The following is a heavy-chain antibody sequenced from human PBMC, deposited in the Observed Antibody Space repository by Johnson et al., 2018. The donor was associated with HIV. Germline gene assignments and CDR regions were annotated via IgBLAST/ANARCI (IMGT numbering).Heavy chain of an antibody. CDR1: GFIFDDYG. V-gene: IGHV3-20*04. Sequence: VQLVESGGGVVRPGGSLRLSCAASGFIFDDYGMSWVHQAPGKGLEWVSGINWTGGSTGYADSVKGRFIISRDNAKNSLFLQMNSLRAEDTAVYYCARGARGDLEWLLSGHAFDIWGQGTMVTVSS. J-gene: IGHJ3*02. D-gene: IGHD3-3*01. CDR2: INWTGGST. CDR3: ARGARGDLEWLLSGHAFDI.